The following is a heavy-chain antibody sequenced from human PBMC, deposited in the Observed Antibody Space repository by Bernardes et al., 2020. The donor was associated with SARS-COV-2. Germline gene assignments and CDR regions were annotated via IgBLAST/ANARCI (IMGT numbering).Heavy chain of an antibody. CDR1: GYPFTGYY. Sequence: ASMKVSCKASGYPFTGYYIHWVRQAPGQGLEWMGWINPNSGGTNYAQNFQGRVTMTRDTSISTAYMELSSLRFDDTAVYYCALPPTNYDRYAMDLWGQGTTVTVSS. D-gene: IGHD3-22*01. V-gene: IGHV1-2*02. J-gene: IGHJ6*02. CDR2: INPNSGGT. CDR3: ALPPTNYDRYAMDL.